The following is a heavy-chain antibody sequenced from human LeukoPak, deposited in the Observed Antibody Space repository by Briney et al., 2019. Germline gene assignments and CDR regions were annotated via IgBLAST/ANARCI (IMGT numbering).Heavy chain of an antibody. J-gene: IGHJ5*02. CDR2: IDPSDSYT. V-gene: IGHV5-10-1*01. CDR3: ARLGSNNYFDP. D-gene: IGHD7-27*01. Sequence: GESLKISCKGSGYSFTSYWISWVRQMPGKGLEWMGRIDPSDSYTNYSPSFQGHVTISADKSINTAYLQWSSLKASDTAMYYCARLGSNNYFDPWAREPWSPPPQ. CDR1: GYSFTSYW.